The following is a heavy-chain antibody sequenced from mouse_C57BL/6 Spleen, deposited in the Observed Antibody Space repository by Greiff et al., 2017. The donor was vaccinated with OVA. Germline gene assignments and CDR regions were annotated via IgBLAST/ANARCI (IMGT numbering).Heavy chain of an antibody. D-gene: IGHD2-10*02. J-gene: IGHJ3*01. CDR2: INPNNGGT. Sequence: EVQRVESGPELVKPGASVKIPCKASGYTFTDYNMDWVKQSHGKSLEWIGDINPNNGGTIYNQKFKGKATLTVDKSSSTAYMELRSLTSEDTAVYYCARDLVRGFAYWGQGTLVTVSA. CDR3: ARDLVRGFAY. CDR1: GYTFTDYN. V-gene: IGHV1-18*01.